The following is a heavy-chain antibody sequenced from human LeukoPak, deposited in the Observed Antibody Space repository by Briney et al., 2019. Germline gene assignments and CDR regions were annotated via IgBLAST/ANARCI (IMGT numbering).Heavy chain of an antibody. Sequence: SVKVSCKASGGTFNSYAISWVRQAPGQGLEWMGGIIPMFGTTNYAQKFQGRVAITADESTSTAYMELTSLRYEDTAVFYCAGVVLDQMLSLEEYFYFQGVDVWGQGTTVTVSS. D-gene: IGHD3/OR15-3a*01. CDR1: GGTFNSYA. J-gene: IGHJ6*02. CDR2: IIPMFGTT. V-gene: IGHV1-69*01. CDR3: AGVVLDQMLSLEEYFYFQGVDV.